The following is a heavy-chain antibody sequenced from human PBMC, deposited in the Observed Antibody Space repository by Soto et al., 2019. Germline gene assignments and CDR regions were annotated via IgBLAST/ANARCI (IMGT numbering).Heavy chain of an antibody. D-gene: IGHD6-13*01. Sequence: EVQLVESGGGLVQPGGSLRLSCAASGFTLSSYPMRWVRQAPGKGLVWVSRINSEGIDTTYADSVKGRFTISRDSAKNTLYLQMNSLRDEDTAVYYXARGQHYALDVWGQGTTVTVSS. CDR3: ARGQHYALDV. J-gene: IGHJ6*02. CDR2: INSEGIDT. V-gene: IGHV3-74*03. CDR1: GFTLSSYP.